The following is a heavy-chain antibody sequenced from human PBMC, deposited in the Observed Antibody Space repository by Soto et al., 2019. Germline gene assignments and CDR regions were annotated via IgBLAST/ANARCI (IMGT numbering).Heavy chain of an antibody. J-gene: IGHJ6*02. Sequence: GGSLRLSCAASGFTFSSYAMSWVRQAPGKGLEWVSAISGSGGSTYYADSVKGRFTISRDNSKNTLYLQMNSLRAEDTAVYYCAKDHGDFDWLLYYCGMDVWGQGTTVTVSS. CDR1: GFTFSSYA. D-gene: IGHD3-9*01. V-gene: IGHV3-23*01. CDR3: AKDHGDFDWLLYYCGMDV. CDR2: ISGSGGST.